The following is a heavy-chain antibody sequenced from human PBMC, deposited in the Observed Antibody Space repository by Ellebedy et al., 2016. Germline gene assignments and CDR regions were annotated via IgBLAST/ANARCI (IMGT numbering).Heavy chain of an antibody. CDR1: GFTFDDYA. CDR3: ARDPRIAAAGSRCFDY. J-gene: IGHJ4*02. V-gene: IGHV3-9*01. CDR2: ISWNSGSI. D-gene: IGHD6-13*01. Sequence: GGSLRLSXAASGFTFDDYAMHWVRQAPGKGLEWVSGISWNSGSIGYADSVKGRFTISRDNSKNTLYLQMNSLRAEDTAVYYCARDPRIAAAGSRCFDYWGQGTLVTVSS.